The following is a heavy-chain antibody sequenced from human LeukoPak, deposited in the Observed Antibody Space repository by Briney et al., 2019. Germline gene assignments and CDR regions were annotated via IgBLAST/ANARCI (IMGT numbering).Heavy chain of an antibody. CDR3: ARVVVPAAMDYYYGMDV. Sequence: ASVKVSCKASGYTFTSYAMHWVRQAPGQRLEWMGWINAGNGNTKYSQKFQGRVTITRDTSARTAYMELSSLRSEDTAVYYCARVVVPAAMDYYYGMDVWGKGTTVTVSS. J-gene: IGHJ6*04. CDR2: INAGNGNT. D-gene: IGHD2-2*01. V-gene: IGHV1-3*01. CDR1: GYTFTSYA.